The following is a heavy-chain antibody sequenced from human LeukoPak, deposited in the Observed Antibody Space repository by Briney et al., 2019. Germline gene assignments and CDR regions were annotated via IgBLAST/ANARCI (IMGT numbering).Heavy chain of an antibody. CDR2: ISGSGGNT. J-gene: IGHJ4*02. Sequence: GGSLRLSCAASGFIFSSYAMSWVRQAPGKGLEWVSAISGSGGNTFYADSVKGRFTISRDNSKNTLYLQMHSLRAEDTAVYYCAGTIAARGSDYWGQGTLVTVSS. D-gene: IGHD6-6*01. CDR1: GFIFSSYA. V-gene: IGHV3-23*01. CDR3: AGTIAARGSDY.